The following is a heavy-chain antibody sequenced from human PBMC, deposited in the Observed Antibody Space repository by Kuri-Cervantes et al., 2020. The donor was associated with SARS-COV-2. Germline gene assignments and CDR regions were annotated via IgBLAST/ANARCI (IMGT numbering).Heavy chain of an antibody. CDR1: GFTFSSYE. Sequence: GGSLRLSCAASGFTFSSYEMNWVRQAPGKGLEWVSYISSSGSTIYYADSVKGRFTISRDNAKHSLYLQMNSLRAEDTAVYCCARAPTVTLDYWGQGTLVTVSS. J-gene: IGHJ4*02. D-gene: IGHD4-17*01. V-gene: IGHV3-48*03. CDR2: ISSSGSTI. CDR3: ARAPTVTLDY.